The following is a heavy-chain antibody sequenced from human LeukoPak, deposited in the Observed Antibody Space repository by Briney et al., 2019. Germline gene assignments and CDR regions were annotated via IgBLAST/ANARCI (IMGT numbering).Heavy chain of an antibody. J-gene: IGHJ4*02. V-gene: IGHV3-53*01. Sequence: PGGSLRLSCTVSGFTVSSNSMSWVRQAPGKGLEWVSFIYSDNTHYSDSVKGRFTISRDNSKNTLYLQMNSLRAEDTAVYYCARGDPIYDFWSGGDYWGQGSLVTVSS. CDR2: IYSDNT. D-gene: IGHD3-3*01. CDR3: ARGDPIYDFWSGGDY. CDR1: GFTVSSNS.